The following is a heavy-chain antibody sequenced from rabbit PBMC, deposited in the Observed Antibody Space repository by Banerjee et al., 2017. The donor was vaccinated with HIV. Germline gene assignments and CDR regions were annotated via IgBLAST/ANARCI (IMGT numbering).Heavy chain of an antibody. J-gene: IGHJ4*01. V-gene: IGHV1S45*01. CDR2: IYTGSGGT. CDR1: GLDFSSNYC. D-gene: IGHD6-1*01. Sequence: QEQLEESGGDLVKPEGSLTLTCKASGLDFSSNYCMCWVRQAPGKGLEWIACIYTGSGGTYYASWAKGRFTISKTSSTTVTLQLNSLTAADTATYFCAREIGGDSGYALDLWGPGTLVTVS. CDR3: AREIGGDSGYALDL.